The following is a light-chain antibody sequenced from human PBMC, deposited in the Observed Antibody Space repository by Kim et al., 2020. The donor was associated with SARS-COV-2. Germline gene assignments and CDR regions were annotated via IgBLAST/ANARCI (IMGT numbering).Light chain of an antibody. CDR3: AAWDDSLSGRL. V-gene: IGLV1-47*02. CDR2: ANT. CDR1: NSNLGKTF. J-gene: IGLJ3*02. Sequence: GQSRTITSSGGNSNLGKTFVYWYQQLQGTATKVLIYANTHRPSGVPGRFSGSKSGTTASLTISGLRSADEADYYCAAWDDSLSGRLFGGGTKLTVL.